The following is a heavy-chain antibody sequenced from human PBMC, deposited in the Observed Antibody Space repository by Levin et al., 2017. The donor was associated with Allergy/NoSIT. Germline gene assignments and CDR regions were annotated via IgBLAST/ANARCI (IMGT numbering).Heavy chain of an antibody. CDR1: GFTFSSSA. J-gene: IGHJ4*02. V-gene: IGHV3-23*01. Sequence: GESLKISCAASGFTFSSSAMSWVRQAPGKGLEWVSAISTDSEYIFYADSVKGRVTILRDNSRNRLYLQMSSLRVEDTAVYYCAKGGLQLGYSFDSWGQGALVTVSS. D-gene: IGHD6-13*01. CDR2: ISTDSEYI. CDR3: AKGGLQLGYSFDS.